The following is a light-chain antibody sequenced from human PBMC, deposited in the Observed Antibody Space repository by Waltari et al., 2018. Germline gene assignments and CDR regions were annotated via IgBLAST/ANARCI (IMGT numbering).Light chain of an antibody. V-gene: IGKV1-5*03. J-gene: IGKJ2*01. CDR3: QHYNSYPLT. CDR2: KAS. Sequence: DIQMTQSPSTLSASVGDRVTITCRASQSISSWLAWHQQKPGKAPKLLIYKASNLESGVPSRFCGSGSGTEFTLTISSLQPDDFATYYCQHYNSYPLTFGQGTKLEIK. CDR1: QSISSW.